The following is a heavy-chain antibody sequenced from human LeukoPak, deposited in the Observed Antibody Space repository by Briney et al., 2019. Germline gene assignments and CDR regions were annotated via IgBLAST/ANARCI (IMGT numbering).Heavy chain of an antibody. CDR1: GGSISSYY. J-gene: IGHJ5*02. CDR3: ARVTDTRYNDFDP. D-gene: IGHD1-1*01. CDR2: IYASGSI. V-gene: IGHV4-4*07. Sequence: SETLSLTCTVSGGSISSYYWSWIRQPAGKGLEWIGRIYASGSINYNPSLKSRVTMSADTSKNQLSLKLTSVTAADTAVYYCARVTDTRYNDFDPWGQGTLVTVSS.